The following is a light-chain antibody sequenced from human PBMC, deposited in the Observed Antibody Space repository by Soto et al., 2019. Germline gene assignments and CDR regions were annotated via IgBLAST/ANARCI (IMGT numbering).Light chain of an antibody. CDR2: GNN. CDR3: CLYIGATTYV. Sequence: QSVLTQPPSVSGAPGQRVTISCTGSSSNIGAGYDVHWYQQLPGTAPKLLIYGNNNRPSGVPDRFSGSTSVNSASLTISGLQADDEADYYCCLYIGATTYVFGSGTKVTVL. J-gene: IGLJ1*01. CDR1: SSNIGAGYD. V-gene: IGLV1-40*01.